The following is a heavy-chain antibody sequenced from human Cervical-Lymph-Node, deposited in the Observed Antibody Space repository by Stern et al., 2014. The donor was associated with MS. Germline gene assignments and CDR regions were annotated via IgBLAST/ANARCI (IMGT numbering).Heavy chain of an antibody. J-gene: IGHJ4*02. CDR2: ISAYNGHT. D-gene: IGHD6-6*01. CDR3: ARSSFSNSSLFDY. CDR1: GYTFTDYG. V-gene: IGHV1-18*01. Sequence: QVQLLQPGAEVMKPGTSVKVSCKASGYTFTDYGITWVRQAHGQGLEWMGGISAYNGHTNYAQMLQGRVTMTTDKATSTAYMELSSLNSDDTAIYFCARSSFSNSSLFDYWGQGTLLTVSS.